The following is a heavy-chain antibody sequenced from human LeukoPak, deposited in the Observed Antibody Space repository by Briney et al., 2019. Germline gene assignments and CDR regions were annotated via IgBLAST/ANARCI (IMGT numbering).Heavy chain of an antibody. J-gene: IGHJ4*02. CDR3: AREHGGEYDFWSGYYLFPSVGYFDY. CDR2: MSYSGRT. V-gene: IGHV4-39*07. CDR1: GGSISISNYY. D-gene: IGHD3-3*01. Sequence: SETLSLTCTVSGGSISISNYYWGWIRQPPGKGLEWIGSMSYSGRTYYNPSLKTRVTVSLDTSKNQFSLKLSSVTAADTAVYYCAREHGGEYDFWSGYYLFPSVGYFDYWGQGTLVTVSS.